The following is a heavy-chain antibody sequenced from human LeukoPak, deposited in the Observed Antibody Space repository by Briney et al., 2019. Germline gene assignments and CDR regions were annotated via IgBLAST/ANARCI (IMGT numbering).Heavy chain of an antibody. CDR2: IYTSGST. D-gene: IGHD3-16*01. V-gene: IGHV4-61*02. Sequence: KPSETLSLTCTVSGGSISSGSYYWNWIRQPAGKGLGWIGRIYTSGSTNYNPSLKSRVTISVDTSKNQFSLKLSSVTAADTAVYYCARARRGSYSLFDYWGQGTLVTVSS. CDR1: GGSISSGSYY. CDR3: ARARRGSYSLFDY. J-gene: IGHJ4*02.